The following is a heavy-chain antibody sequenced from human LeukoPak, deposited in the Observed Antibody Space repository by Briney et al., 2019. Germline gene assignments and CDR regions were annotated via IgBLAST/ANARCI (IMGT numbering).Heavy chain of an antibody. CDR1: GYAFTDYY. J-gene: IGHJ5*02. D-gene: IGHD6-6*01. V-gene: IGHV1-2*02. CDR3: ARGWQINSSGGFVDP. Sequence: ASLKVSCQASGYAFTDYYIHWIRQAPGQGLEWMGWINPSSGATIYAQKFQGRVTMTRDILSTTAYMEINSLVSDDTAVYYCARGWQINSSGGFVDPWGQGTLVTVSS. CDR2: INPSSGAT.